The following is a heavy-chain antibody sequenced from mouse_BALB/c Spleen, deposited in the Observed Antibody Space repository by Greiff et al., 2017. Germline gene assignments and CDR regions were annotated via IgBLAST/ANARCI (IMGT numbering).Heavy chain of an antibody. CDR1: GYSITSGYY. V-gene: IGHV3-6*02. CDR3: ARGDSWYFDV. J-gene: IGHJ1*01. Sequence: VQLKESGPGLVTPSQSLSLTCSVTGYSITSGYYWNWIRQFPGNKLEWMGYISYDGSNHYNPSLKNRISITRDTSKNQFFLKLNSVTTEDTATYYCARGDSWYFDVWGAGTTVTVSS. CDR2: ISYDGSN.